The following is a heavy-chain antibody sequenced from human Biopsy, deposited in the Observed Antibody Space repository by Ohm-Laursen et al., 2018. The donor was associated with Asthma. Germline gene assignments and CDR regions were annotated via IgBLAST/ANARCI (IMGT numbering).Heavy chain of an antibody. Sequence: SVKVSCKTSGYTFNSAGITWVRQAPGQGLEWMGWISVYNGNTKVAQKLQDRVTMITDTSTSTAYMELRSLRSDDTAVYFCARAVNYSHYYGIDVWGQGTPVTVS. CDR1: GYTFNSAG. D-gene: IGHD3-10*01. J-gene: IGHJ6*02. CDR3: ARAVNYSHYYGIDV. CDR2: ISVYNGNT. V-gene: IGHV1-18*01.